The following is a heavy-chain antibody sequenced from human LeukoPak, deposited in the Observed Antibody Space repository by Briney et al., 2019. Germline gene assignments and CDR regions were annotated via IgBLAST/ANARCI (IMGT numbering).Heavy chain of an antibody. Sequence: PGGSLRLSCAASGFTFSSYWMTWVRQAPGKGLEWVANIKQDGSEKYVDSVEGRFTISRDNAKNSLYLQMNSLRAGDTAVYYCTRDTGCSGGTCYSFYDYWGQGTLVTVSS. CDR1: GFTFSSYW. J-gene: IGHJ4*02. CDR2: IKQDGSEK. V-gene: IGHV3-7*01. CDR3: TRDTGCSGGTCYSFYDY. D-gene: IGHD2-15*01.